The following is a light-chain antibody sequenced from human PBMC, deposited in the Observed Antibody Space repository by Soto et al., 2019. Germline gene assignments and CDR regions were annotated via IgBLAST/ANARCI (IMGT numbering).Light chain of an antibody. Sequence: DIQMTQSPSTLSASVGDRVTITCRASHPIKTWLAWYQQKPGKAPNLLIYKASTLESGVPSRFSGNGSGTEFTLTISGLQPGDFATYYCKQYDTYSWTFGQGTKVEVK. J-gene: IGKJ1*01. V-gene: IGKV1-5*03. CDR2: KAS. CDR3: KQYDTYSWT. CDR1: HPIKTW.